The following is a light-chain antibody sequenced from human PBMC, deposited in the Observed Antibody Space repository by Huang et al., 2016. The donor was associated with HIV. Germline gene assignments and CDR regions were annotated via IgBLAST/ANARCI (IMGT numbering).Light chain of an antibody. J-gene: IGKJ5*01. V-gene: IGKV1-12*01. CDR1: QDISSY. CDR2: ATS. CDR3: QQTDRFSIT. Sequence: DIQMTQSPSSVSASVGERVTITCRASQDISSYVAWYQQKPGKAPNLLIYATSTLQSGVPSRFSGSSSGTEFTLTISSLQPEDFATYYCQQTDRFSITFGQGTRLEIK.